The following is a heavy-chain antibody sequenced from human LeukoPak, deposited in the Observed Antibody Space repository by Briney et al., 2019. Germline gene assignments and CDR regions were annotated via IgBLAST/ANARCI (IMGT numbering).Heavy chain of an antibody. J-gene: IGHJ4*02. Sequence: PGGSLRLSCAASGITLSSYGVHWVRQAPGKGLEWVAVISYDGSNKYYADSVKGRFTISRDNSKNTLYLQMNSLRAEDTAVYYCAAGDYDSSGLPDWGQGTLVTVSS. V-gene: IGHV3-30*03. D-gene: IGHD3-22*01. CDR3: AAGDYDSSGLPD. CDR1: GITLSSYG. CDR2: ISYDGSNK.